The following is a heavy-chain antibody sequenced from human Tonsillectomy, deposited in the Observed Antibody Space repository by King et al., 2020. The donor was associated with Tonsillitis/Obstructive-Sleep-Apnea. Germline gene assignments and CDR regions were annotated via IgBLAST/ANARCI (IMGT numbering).Heavy chain of an antibody. CDR3: ARRSEGNWNERFDAFDI. CDR2: IYPGDSDT. J-gene: IGHJ3*02. D-gene: IGHD1-1*01. V-gene: IGHV5-51*01. CDR1: GYSFTSYW. Sequence: QLVQYGAEVKKPGESLKISCQGSGYSFTSYWIGWVRQMPGKGLEWMGIIYPGDSDTRYSPSFQGQVTISADKSISTAYLQWSSLKASDTAMYYCARRSEGNWNERFDAFDIWGQGTMVTVSS.